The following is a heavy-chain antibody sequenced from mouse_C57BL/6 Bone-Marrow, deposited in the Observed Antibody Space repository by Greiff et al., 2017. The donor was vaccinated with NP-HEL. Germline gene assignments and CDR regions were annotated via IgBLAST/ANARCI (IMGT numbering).Heavy chain of an antibody. CDR2: ISSGGSYT. J-gene: IGHJ3*01. Sequence: EVKLVESGGDLVKPGGSLKLSCAASGFTFSSYGMSWVRQTPDKRLEWVATISSGGSYTYYPDSVKGRFTISRDNAKNTPYLQMSSLTSEDTAMYYCASPYDYDVAWFAYWGQGTLVTVSA. CDR1: GFTFSSYG. V-gene: IGHV5-6*02. CDR3: ASPYDYDVAWFAY. D-gene: IGHD2-4*01.